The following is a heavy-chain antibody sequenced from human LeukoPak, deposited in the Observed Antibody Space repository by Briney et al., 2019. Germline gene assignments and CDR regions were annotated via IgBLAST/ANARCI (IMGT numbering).Heavy chain of an antibody. CDR3: ASTLYYYYVDV. V-gene: IGHV4-31*03. Sequence: SETLSVSCTVSGASISSGGHYWSWTRQHPGKGLEWIGYIYYSGSTYYNPSLKSRLIISLDTSKNHFSLNLSSVTAADTAVYYCASTLYYYYVDVWGRGNTVTVSS. J-gene: IGHJ6*03. CDR2: IYYSGST. CDR1: GASISSGGHY.